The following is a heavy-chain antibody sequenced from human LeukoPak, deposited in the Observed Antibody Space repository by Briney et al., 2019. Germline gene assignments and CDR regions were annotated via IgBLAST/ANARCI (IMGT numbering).Heavy chain of an antibody. Sequence: ASVKVSCKASGYTFTDHYMHWVRPAPGQGLEWMGWINPESGGTNFAHKFQGRGAMTRDTSISTAYMELGSLRSDDTAVYYCARARWQLVPYFDSWGQGT. CDR3: ARARWQLVPYFDS. J-gene: IGHJ4*03. CDR2: INPESGGT. CDR1: GYTFTDHY. V-gene: IGHV1-2*07. D-gene: IGHD6-6*01.